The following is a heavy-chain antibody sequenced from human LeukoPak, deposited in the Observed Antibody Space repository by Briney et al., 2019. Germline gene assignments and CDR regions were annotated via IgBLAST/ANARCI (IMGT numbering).Heavy chain of an antibody. CDR2: IWYEGSNK. V-gene: IGHV3-33*01. J-gene: IGHJ4*02. D-gene: IGHD3-3*01. Sequence: GGSLRLSCAASGFTFSTYCMHWVRQAPGKGLEWVAVIWYEGSNKYYADSVRGRFTISRDNFKNTLYLQMNSLRAEDTAVYYGARDLEISSASYYFDYWGQGTLVTVSS. CDR3: ARDLEISSASYYFDY. CDR1: GFTFSTYC.